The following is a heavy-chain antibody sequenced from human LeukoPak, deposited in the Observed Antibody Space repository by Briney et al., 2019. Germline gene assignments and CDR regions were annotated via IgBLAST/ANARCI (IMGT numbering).Heavy chain of an antibody. J-gene: IGHJ3*02. CDR3: AREPDFWSGPDAFDI. Sequence: GGSLRLSCAASGFTFSSYAMSWVRQAPGKGLEWVSSISSSSSYIYYADSVKGRFTISRDNAKNSLYLQMNSLRAEDTAVYYCAREPDFWSGPDAFDIWGQGTMVTVSS. D-gene: IGHD3-3*01. CDR1: GFTFSSYA. CDR2: ISSSSSYI. V-gene: IGHV3-21*01.